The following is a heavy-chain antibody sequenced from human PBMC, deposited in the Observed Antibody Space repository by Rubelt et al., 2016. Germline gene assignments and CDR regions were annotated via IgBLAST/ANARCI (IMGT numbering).Heavy chain of an antibody. V-gene: IGHV1-69*04. D-gene: IGHD6-6*01. CDR2: IIPILGIA. Sequence: QVQLVQSGAEVKKPGSSVKVSCKASGGTFSSYAISWVRQAPGQGLEWMGRIIPILGIANYAQKFQGRVTITAEKSTSTDEMELSSLRSEDTAVYYWASSLPNLFGIAARDYYCYSGMDVWGQGTTVTVSS. CDR1: GGTFSSYA. J-gene: IGHJ6*02. CDR3: ASSLPNLFGIAARDYYCYSGMDV.